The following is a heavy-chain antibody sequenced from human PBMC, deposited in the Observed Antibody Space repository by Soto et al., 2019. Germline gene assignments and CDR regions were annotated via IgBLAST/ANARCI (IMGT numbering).Heavy chain of an antibody. D-gene: IGHD4-17*01. CDR1: GGSISSDY. Sequence: SETLSLTCTVSGGSISSDYWTSIRQHPGKRLEWIGYIYYSGSTYYNPSLKSRVTISVDTSKNQFSLKLSSVTAADTAVYYCARGDYGDYGYYYYGMDVWGQGTTVTVSS. CDR2: IYYSGST. CDR3: ARGDYGDYGYYYYGMDV. V-gene: IGHV4-59*12. J-gene: IGHJ6*02.